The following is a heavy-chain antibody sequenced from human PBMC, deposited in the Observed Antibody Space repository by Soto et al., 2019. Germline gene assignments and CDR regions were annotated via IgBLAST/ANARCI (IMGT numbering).Heavy chain of an antibody. CDR1: GYSFSDYG. CDR2: MNPNSGNT. D-gene: IGHD1-20*01. V-gene: IGHV1-8*01. J-gene: IGHJ5*02. Sequence: QVQLVQSGAEVKKPGASVKVSCKASGYSFSDYGINWVRQATGQGPEWMGWMNPNSGNTGYAQKFQGRITMTRTTAINTAYMELSSLGSEDTAVYYCARDNRYNWNDEGWFDPWGQGTLVTVSS. CDR3: ARDNRYNWNDEGWFDP.